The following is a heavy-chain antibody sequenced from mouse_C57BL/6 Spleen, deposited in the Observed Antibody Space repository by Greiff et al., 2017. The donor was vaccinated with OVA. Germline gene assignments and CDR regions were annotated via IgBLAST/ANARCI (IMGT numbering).Heavy chain of an antibody. V-gene: IGHV1-80*01. CDR1: GYAFSSYW. D-gene: IGHD1-1*01. CDR2: IYPGDGDT. J-gene: IGHJ1*03. Sequence: VKLQESGAELVKPGASVKISCKASGYAFSSYWMNWVKQRPGKGLEWIGQIYPGDGDTNYNGKFKGKATLTADKSSSTAYMQLSSLTSEDSAVYFCARSHYYGSSPWYFDVWGTGTTVTVSS. CDR3: ARSHYYGSSPWYFDV.